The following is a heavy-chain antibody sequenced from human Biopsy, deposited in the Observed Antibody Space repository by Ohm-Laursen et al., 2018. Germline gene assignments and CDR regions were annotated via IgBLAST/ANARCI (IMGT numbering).Heavy chain of an antibody. V-gene: IGHV4-59*01. CDR1: GDSISTYY. CDR2: IYYTGNT. Sequence: SDTLSLTCTVSGDSISTYYWSRIRQPPGKGLQGIGYIYYTGNTDYNPSLQSRVTISVDTSKNHFSLRLRSMTPADTAMYYCARDRGYYSDRTVPGYFDLWGRGTLVTVSS. J-gene: IGHJ2*01. CDR3: ARDRGYYSDRTVPGYFDL. D-gene: IGHD3-22*01.